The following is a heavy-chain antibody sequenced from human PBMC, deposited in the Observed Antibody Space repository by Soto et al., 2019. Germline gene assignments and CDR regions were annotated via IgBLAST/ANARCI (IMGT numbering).Heavy chain of an antibody. D-gene: IGHD3-3*01. CDR2: ISSSSSYI. J-gene: IGHJ2*01. V-gene: IGHV3-21*01. CDR3: ARDSFTIFGDNWYFDL. CDR1: GFTFSSYS. Sequence: GGSLRLSCAASGFTFSSYSMNWVRQAPGKGLEWVSSISSSSSYIYYADSVKGRFTISRDNAKNSLYLQMNSLRAEDTAVYYCARDSFTIFGDNWYFDLWGRGTLVTVSS.